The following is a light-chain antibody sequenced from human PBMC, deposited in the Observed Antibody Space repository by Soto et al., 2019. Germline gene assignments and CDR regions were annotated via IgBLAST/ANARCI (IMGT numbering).Light chain of an antibody. Sequence: QSALTQPASVSGSPGQSITISCTGTSSDVGGYNYVSWYQQHPGKAPKLMIYDVSIRPSGVSNRFSGSKSGNTASLTISGLQAEDEADYYCSSYTSSSTYVFGTGTKSPS. CDR2: DVS. CDR3: SSYTSSSTYV. V-gene: IGLV2-14*01. J-gene: IGLJ1*01. CDR1: SSDVGGYNY.